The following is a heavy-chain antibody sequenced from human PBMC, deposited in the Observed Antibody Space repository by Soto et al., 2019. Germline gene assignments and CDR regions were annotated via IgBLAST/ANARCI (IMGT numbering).Heavy chain of an antibody. CDR3: ARDGNFARRGSSFAFDF. J-gene: IGHJ4*02. CDR1: GYRCTNYY. Sequence: QVQLVQSGAEVKKPGASVRVSCKASGYRCTNYYIHWVRQAPGQGLEWMGRMNLDTGGTTYAQKSQGRVTMTRDTSISTAYMEVTYLKSDDMAIYYCARDGNFARRGSSFAFDFWGQGTLVTVSS. V-gene: IGHV1-2*06. D-gene: IGHD5-12*01. CDR2: MNLDTGGT.